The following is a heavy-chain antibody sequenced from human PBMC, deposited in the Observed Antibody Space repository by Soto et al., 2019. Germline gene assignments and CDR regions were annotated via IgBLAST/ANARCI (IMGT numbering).Heavy chain of an antibody. V-gene: IGHV1-69*13. J-gene: IGHJ4*02. D-gene: IGHD6-13*01. CDR2: IIPIFGTA. CDR3: ARLTKAAAGTDYFDY. CDR1: GGTFSSYA. Sequence: SVKVSCKASGGTFSSYAISWVRQAPGQGLEWMGGIIPIFGTANYAQKFQGRVTITADESTSTAYMELSSLRSEDTAVYYCARLTKAAAGTDYFDYWGQGTLVTVSS.